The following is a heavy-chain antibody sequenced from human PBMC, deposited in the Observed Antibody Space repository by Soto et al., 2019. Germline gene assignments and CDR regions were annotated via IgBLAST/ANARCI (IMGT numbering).Heavy chain of an antibody. D-gene: IGHD6-13*01. CDR2: MNPNSGNT. V-gene: IGHV1-8*01. CDR1: GYTFTSYD. CDR3: ARRGIAAAGYYYYYYFDL. J-gene: IGHJ2*01. Sequence: QVQLVQSGAEVKKPGASVKVSCKASGYTFTSYDINWVRQATGQGLEWMGWMNPNSGNTGYAQKFQGRVTMTRNTSISTAYMELSSLGSEDTAAYYCARRGIAAAGYYYYYYFDLWGRGTLVTVSS.